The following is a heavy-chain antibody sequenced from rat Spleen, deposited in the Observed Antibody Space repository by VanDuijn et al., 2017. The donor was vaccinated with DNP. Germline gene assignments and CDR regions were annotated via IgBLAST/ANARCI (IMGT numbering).Heavy chain of an antibody. D-gene: IGHD1-10*01. V-gene: IGHV5-19*01. CDR3: AREQHFYFDY. CDR1: GLTFSNYG. J-gene: IGHJ2*01. CDR2: ISTGGGTL. Sequence: EVHLVESGGGLVQPGRSLKLSCAASGLTFSNYGLHWIRQAPTKGLEWVATISTGGGTLYYRDSVKGRFTISRDDAKSTLYLQMNSLKSEDTATYFCAREQHFYFDYWGQGVMVTVSS.